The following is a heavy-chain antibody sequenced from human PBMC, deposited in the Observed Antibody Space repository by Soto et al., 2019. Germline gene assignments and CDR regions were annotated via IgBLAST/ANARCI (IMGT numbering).Heavy chain of an antibody. CDR1: GFTFSSYA. J-gene: IGHJ6*02. CDR2: ISGSGGST. Sequence: EVQLLESGGGLVQPGGSLRLSCAASGFTFSSYAMSWVRQAPGKGLEWVSVISGSGGSTYYADSVKGRFTISRDNSKNTLYLQMNSLRAEDTAVYYCAKHYCSSTSCQNYYFYGMDVRGQGTTVTVSS. V-gene: IGHV3-23*01. CDR3: AKHYCSSTSCQNYYFYGMDV. D-gene: IGHD2-2*01.